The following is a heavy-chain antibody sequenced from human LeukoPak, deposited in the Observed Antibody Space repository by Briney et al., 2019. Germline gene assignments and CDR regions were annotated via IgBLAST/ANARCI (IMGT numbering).Heavy chain of an antibody. CDR2: IIPIFGTA. CDR3: ARVPAAARTEDYYYYYMDV. V-gene: IGHV1-69*05. Sequence: SVKVSCKASGGTFSSYAISWVRQAPGQGLEWMGGIIPIFGTANYAQKFQGRVTITTDESTSTAYMELSSLRSEDTAVYYCARVPAAARTEDYYYYYMDVWGKGTTVTVSS. D-gene: IGHD6-13*01. J-gene: IGHJ6*03. CDR1: GGTFSSYA.